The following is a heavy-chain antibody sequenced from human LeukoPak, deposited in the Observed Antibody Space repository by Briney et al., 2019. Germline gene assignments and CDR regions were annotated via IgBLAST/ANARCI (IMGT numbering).Heavy chain of an antibody. Sequence: SQTLSLTCAISGDSVSSNSAAWNWISQSPSRGLEWLGRTYYRSKWYKDYAVSVKSRISINPDTSKNQFSLQLNSVTPEDTAVYYCARDSSSWYGYFQYWGQGTLVTVSS. CDR3: ARDSSSWYGYFQY. V-gene: IGHV6-1*01. CDR1: GDSVSSNSAA. J-gene: IGHJ1*01. CDR2: TYYRSKWYK. D-gene: IGHD3-22*01.